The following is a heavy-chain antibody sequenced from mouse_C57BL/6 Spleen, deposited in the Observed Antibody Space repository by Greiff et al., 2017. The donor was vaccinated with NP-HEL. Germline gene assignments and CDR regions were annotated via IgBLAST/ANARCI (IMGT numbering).Heavy chain of an antibody. D-gene: IGHD2-2*01. V-gene: IGHV14-4*01. CDR1: GFNIKDDY. J-gene: IGHJ3*01. Sequence: EVKLQESGAELVRPGASVKLSCTASGFNIKDDYMHWVKQRPEQGLEWIGWIDPENGDTEYASKFQGKATITADTSSNTAYLQLSSLTSEDTAVYYCTTSMVAIRFAYWGQGTLVTVSA. CDR2: IDPENGDT. CDR3: TTSMVAIRFAY.